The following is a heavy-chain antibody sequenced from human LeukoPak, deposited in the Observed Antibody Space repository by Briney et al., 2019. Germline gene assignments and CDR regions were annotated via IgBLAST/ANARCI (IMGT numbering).Heavy chain of an antibody. Sequence: GGSLRLSCAASGFTFSSYSMNWVRQAPGKGLEWVSSISSSSSYIYYADSVKGRFTISRDNAKNSLYLQMNSLRAEDTAVYYCARGGGEPLRNWFDPWGQGTLVTVSS. V-gene: IGHV3-21*01. CDR2: ISSSSSYI. D-gene: IGHD3-16*01. CDR3: ARGGGEPLRNWFDP. J-gene: IGHJ5*02. CDR1: GFTFSSYS.